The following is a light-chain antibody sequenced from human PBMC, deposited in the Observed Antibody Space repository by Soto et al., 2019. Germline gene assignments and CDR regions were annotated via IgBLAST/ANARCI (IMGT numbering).Light chain of an antibody. Sequence: PGERATLSCRASQSVGSSLSWYQQKPGQAPRLLFYGASNRATAIPDRFSGSGFGTDFTLTISSLEPEDFAFYYCQQYGDSPLTFGGGTKVDIK. J-gene: IGKJ4*01. V-gene: IGKV3-11*01. CDR1: QSVGSS. CDR3: QQYGDSPLT. CDR2: GAS.